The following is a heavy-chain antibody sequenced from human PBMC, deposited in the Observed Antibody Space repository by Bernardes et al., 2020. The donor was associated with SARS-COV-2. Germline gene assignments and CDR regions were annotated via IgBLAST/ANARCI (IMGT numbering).Heavy chain of an antibody. J-gene: IGHJ4*02. D-gene: IGHD3-22*01. CDR3: ARAHQDYYEGYDY. CDR1: GFTFSTSW. CDR2: ISSDGRTI. Sequence: GGSLRLSCAASGFTFSTSWMHWVRQAPGQGLVWVSRISSDGRTICYADSVKGRFTISKDYARNTLFLQMNSLRAEDTAVYFCARAHQDYYEGYDYWGQGTLVTVSS. V-gene: IGHV3-74*01.